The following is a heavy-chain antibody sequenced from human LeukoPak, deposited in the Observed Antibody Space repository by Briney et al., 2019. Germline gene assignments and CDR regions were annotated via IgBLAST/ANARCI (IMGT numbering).Heavy chain of an antibody. CDR1: GFTFSSYA. D-gene: IGHD3-22*01. J-gene: IGHJ6*03. Sequence: PGGSLRLSCTASGFTFSSYAMHWVRQAPGKGLEWVAVISYDGSNKYYADSVKGRFTTSRDNSKNTLYLQMNSLRAEDTAVYYCAREEGSSGRYYFYYYMDVWGKGTTVTVSS. V-gene: IGHV3-30*04. CDR2: ISYDGSNK. CDR3: AREEGSSGRYYFYYYMDV.